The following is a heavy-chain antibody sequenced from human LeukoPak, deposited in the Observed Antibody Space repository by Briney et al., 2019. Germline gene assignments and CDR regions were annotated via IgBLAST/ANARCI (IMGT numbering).Heavy chain of an antibody. J-gene: IGHJ4*02. CDR2: IKEDGSEK. D-gene: IGHD5-12*01. CDR3: ARLTLSANDWCYDY. CDR1: GFTFSAYW. Sequence: GGSLRLSCAASGFTFSAYWMRWVRQAEGKGLEWVASIKEDGSEKYYVDSVKGRLTISRDNAKNSLYLQMNSLRAEDTAVYYCARLTLSANDWCYDYWGQGTLVTVSS. V-gene: IGHV3-7*01.